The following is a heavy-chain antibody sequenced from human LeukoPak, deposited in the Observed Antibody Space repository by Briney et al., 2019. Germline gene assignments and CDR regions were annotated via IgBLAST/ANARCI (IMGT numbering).Heavy chain of an antibody. J-gene: IGHJ3*01. CDR2: IRGNGVTT. CDR3: AKDLIAVAGSNAFDV. Sequence: GGTLRLSCAASGFTFSTYGMNWVRQAPGKGLEWVSGIRGNGVTTYYADSVKGRFTISRDNSKNTLYLQMNSLRAEDTAVYYCAKDLIAVAGSNAFDVWGQGTMVTVSS. D-gene: IGHD6-19*01. CDR1: GFTFSTYG. V-gene: IGHV3-23*01.